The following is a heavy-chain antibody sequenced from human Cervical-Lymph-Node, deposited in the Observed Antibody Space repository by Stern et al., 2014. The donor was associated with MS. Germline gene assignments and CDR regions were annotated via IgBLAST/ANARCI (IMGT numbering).Heavy chain of an antibody. CDR3: ARDGWEAYCGGDCYSRSAFDI. J-gene: IGHJ3*02. V-gene: IGHV4-59*01. CDR1: GGSISSYY. CDR2: MYYSGST. D-gene: IGHD2-21*02. Sequence: QVQLQESGPGLVKPSETLSLTCTVSGGSISSYYWSWIRQPPGKGLEGIGFMYYSGSTNYNPSLKSRVTISVDTSKNQFSLKLSSVTAADTAVYYCARDGWEAYCGGDCYSRSAFDIWGQGTMVTVSS.